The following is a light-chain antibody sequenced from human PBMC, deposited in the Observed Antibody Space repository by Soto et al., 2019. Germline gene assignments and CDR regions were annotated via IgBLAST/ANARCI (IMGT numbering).Light chain of an antibody. Sequence: IQLTQSPSSLSASVGDRVTITCRASQGISSYLAWYQQKQGKAPKLLIYAASTLQSGVPSRFSGSGSGTDFTLTSSSLLLYYFETWNPQQYNRYPLTAGAVTKADI. CDR3: QQYNRYPLT. V-gene: IGKV1-9*01. J-gene: IGKJ3*01. CDR1: QGISSY. CDR2: AAS.